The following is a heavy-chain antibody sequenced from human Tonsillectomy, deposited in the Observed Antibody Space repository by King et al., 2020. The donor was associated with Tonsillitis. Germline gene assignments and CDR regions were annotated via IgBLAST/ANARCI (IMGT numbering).Heavy chain of an antibody. CDR3: ARFQNSFDP. D-gene: IGHD2-21*01. Sequence: VQLQESGPGLVKPSETLSLTCGVSGYSIRSGYYWGWIRQPPGKGLEWIGKIHNTGSTYYNPSLKSRVTISVDTSKNQFSLRLRSVTAADTAVYYCARFQNSFDPWGQGTLVTVSS. CDR1: GYSIRSGYY. V-gene: IGHV4-38-2*01. CDR2: IHNTGST. J-gene: IGHJ5*02.